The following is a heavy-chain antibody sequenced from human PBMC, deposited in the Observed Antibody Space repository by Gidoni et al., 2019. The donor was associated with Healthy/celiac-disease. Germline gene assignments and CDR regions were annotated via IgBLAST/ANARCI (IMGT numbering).Heavy chain of an antibody. V-gene: IGHV2-5*02. CDR2: IYWDDDK. CDR1: GSSLSTSGVG. Sequence: QITLKESGPTLVKPTQTLTLTCTFSGSSLSTSGVGVGWIRQPPGKALEWLALIYWDDDKRYSPSLKSRLTITKDPSKNQVVLTMTNMDPVDTATYYCAHSSYYDSSGYNDWFDPWGQGTLVTVSS. J-gene: IGHJ5*02. D-gene: IGHD3-22*01. CDR3: AHSSYYDSSGYNDWFDP.